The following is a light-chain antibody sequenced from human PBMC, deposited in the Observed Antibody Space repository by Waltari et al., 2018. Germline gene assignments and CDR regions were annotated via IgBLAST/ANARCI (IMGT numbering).Light chain of an antibody. J-gene: IGKJ1*01. V-gene: IGKV3-20*01. CDR2: GAS. Sequence: EIVLTQSPGTLSLSPGERATLSCRASQSVSSSYLAWYQQKPGQAPRLLIYGASSRATVIPDRFSGSGSGTDFTLTISRLDPEDFAVYYCQQYGSSLWTFGQGTKVEIK. CDR1: QSVSSSY. CDR3: QQYGSSLWT.